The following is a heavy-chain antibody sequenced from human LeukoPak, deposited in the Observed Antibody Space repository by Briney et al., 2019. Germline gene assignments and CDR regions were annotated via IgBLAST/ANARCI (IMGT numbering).Heavy chain of an antibody. Sequence: SETLSLTCAVYGGSLSGYYWSWIRQPPGKGLEWIGEINHSGSANYSPSLKSRVTISVDTSKNQFSLKLSFVTAADTAVYYCARHGYTIHFLDSWGQGTLVTVSS. J-gene: IGHJ4*02. D-gene: IGHD5-24*01. V-gene: IGHV4-34*01. CDR1: GGSLSGYY. CDR2: INHSGSA. CDR3: ARHGYTIHFLDS.